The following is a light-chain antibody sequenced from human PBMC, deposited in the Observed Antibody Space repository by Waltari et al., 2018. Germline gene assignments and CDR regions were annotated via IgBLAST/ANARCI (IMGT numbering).Light chain of an antibody. V-gene: IGLV1-44*01. Sequence: QSVLTQPPSVSGTPGQRITLSCSGSSSNIGSRIVNWYQHLPGTAPKRRIVGNNGRPAGVPDRFSGSKAGTSASLAIDGLQSEDEADYYCTTWDGGLNAWVFGGGTKLTVL. J-gene: IGLJ3*02. CDR3: TTWDGGLNAWV. CDR1: SSNIGSRI. CDR2: GNN.